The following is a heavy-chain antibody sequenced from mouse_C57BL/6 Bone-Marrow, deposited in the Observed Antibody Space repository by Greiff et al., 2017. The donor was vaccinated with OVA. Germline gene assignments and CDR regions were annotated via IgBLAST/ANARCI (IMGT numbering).Heavy chain of an antibody. CDR2: IWSGGST. J-gene: IGHJ3*01. D-gene: IGHD1-1*01. Sequence: QVQLQQSGPGLVQPSQSLSITCTVSGFSLTSYGVHWVRQSPGKGLEWLGVIWSGGSTDYNAAFISRLSISKDNSKSQVFFKRNSLQADDTAIYYCARIGSSFAWFAYWGQGTLVTVSA. CDR1: GFSLTSYG. V-gene: IGHV2-2*01. CDR3: ARIGSSFAWFAY.